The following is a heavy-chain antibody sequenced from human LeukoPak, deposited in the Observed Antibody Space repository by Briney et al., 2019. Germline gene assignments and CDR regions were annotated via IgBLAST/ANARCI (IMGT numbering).Heavy chain of an antibody. CDR2: ISGSGGGT. D-gene: IGHD3-10*01. J-gene: IGHJ3*02. CDR3: AKEVKELLWFADGGDAFDM. V-gene: IGHV3-23*01. CDR1: GITLSNYG. Sequence: GGSLRLSCAVSGITLSNYGMSWVRQAPGKGLEWVAGISGSGGGTNYADSVKGRFTISRDNSKNTVYLQMNSLGAEDTAVYYCAKEVKELLWFADGGDAFDMWGQGTLVTVSS.